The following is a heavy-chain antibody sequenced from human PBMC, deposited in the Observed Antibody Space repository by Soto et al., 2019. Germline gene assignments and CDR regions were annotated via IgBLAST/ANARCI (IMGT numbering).Heavy chain of an antibody. J-gene: IGHJ6*02. CDR2: INPNSGGT. V-gene: IGHV1-2*04. Sequence: ASVKVSCKASGYTFTGYYMHWVRQAPGQGLEWMGWINPNSGGTNYAQKFQGWVTMTRDTSISTAYMELSRLRSDDTAVYYCAQASGDSRSPGSMDVWGQGTTVTVSS. D-gene: IGHD2-21*02. CDR1: GYTFTGYY. CDR3: AQASGDSRSPGSMDV.